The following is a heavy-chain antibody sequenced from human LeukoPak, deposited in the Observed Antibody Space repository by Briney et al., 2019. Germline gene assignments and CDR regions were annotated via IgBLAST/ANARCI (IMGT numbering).Heavy chain of an antibody. CDR1: GYTFTSYD. D-gene: IGHD3-3*01. Sequence: GASVKVSCKASGYTFTSYDINWVRQAAGQGREWMGWMNPNSGNTGYAQKFQGIVTMTRNPSISPAYMELSSLRSEATAVYYCARAVTYYDFWSGYSGTPSDAFDIWGQGTMVTVSS. V-gene: IGHV1-8*01. CDR2: MNPNSGNT. J-gene: IGHJ3*02. CDR3: ARAVTYYDFWSGYSGTPSDAFDI.